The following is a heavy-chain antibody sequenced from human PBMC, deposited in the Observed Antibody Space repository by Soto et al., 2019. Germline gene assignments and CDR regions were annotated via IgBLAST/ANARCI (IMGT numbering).Heavy chain of an antibody. CDR3: ARDRGYDSSGYYFM. CDR2: ISYSGDNE. D-gene: IGHD3-22*01. Sequence: PGGSLRLSCAASGFTFSSYAMSWVRQAPGKGLEWVALISYSGDNEYYADSVKGRFTISRDNSMNTLYLQMNSLRAEDTAVYYCARDRGYDSSGYYFMWGQGTLVTVSS. J-gene: IGHJ4*02. V-gene: IGHV3-30-3*01. CDR1: GFTFSSYA.